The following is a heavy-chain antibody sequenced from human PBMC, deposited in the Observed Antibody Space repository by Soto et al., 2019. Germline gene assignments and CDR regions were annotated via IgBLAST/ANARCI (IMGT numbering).Heavy chain of an antibody. CDR1: GGTFSSYA. Sequence: QVQLVQSGAEVKKPGSSVKVSCKASGGTFSSYAISWVRQAPGQGLEWMGGIIPIFGTANYAQKFQGRVKITADKSTSTAYMELSSLRSEDTAVYYCARSTYYYDSSGYLDYYYYGMDVWGQGTTVTVSS. J-gene: IGHJ6*02. CDR2: IIPIFGTA. CDR3: ARSTYYYDSSGYLDYYYYGMDV. D-gene: IGHD3-22*01. V-gene: IGHV1-69*06.